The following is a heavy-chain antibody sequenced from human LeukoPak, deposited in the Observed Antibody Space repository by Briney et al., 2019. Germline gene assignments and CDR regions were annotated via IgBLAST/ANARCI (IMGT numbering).Heavy chain of an antibody. D-gene: IGHD2-15*01. Sequence: ASVKVSCKTSGYTFTTYYMHWVRQAPGQGLEWMGIINPSGGSTRYAQKFQGRVTMTRDTSTSTVYMELSSLRSEDTAVYYCARAGYCSGGSCYFDYWGQGTLVTVSS. V-gene: IGHV1-46*01. CDR2: INPSGGST. CDR1: GYTFTTYY. CDR3: ARAGYCSGGSCYFDY. J-gene: IGHJ4*02.